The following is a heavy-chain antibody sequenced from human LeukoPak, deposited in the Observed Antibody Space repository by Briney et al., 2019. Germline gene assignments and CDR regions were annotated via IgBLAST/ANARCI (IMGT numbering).Heavy chain of an antibody. D-gene: IGHD5-18*01. J-gene: IGHJ4*02. CDR1: GFTVSSNY. CDR3: ARDLVDTAMVISQTVDY. V-gene: IGHV3-66*01. Sequence: GGSLRLSCAASGFTVSSNYMSWVRQAPGKGLEWVSVIYSGGSTYYADSVKGSFTISRDNSKNTLYLQMNSLRAEDTAVYYCARDLVDTAMVISQTVDYWGQGTLVTVSS. CDR2: IYSGGST.